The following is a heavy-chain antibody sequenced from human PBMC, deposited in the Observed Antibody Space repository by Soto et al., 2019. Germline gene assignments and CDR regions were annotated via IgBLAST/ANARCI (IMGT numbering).Heavy chain of an antibody. CDR2: INHSGST. D-gene: IGHD3-3*01. Sequence: PSETLSLTCTVYGVSFSGYYWSWIRQPPGKGLEWIGEINHSGSTNYNPSLKSRVTISVDTSKNQFSLKLSSVTAADTAVYYCARGRFLGPHVFDYWGQGTLVTVSS. J-gene: IGHJ4*02. CDR3: ARGRFLGPHVFDY. CDR1: GVSFSGYY. V-gene: IGHV4-34*01.